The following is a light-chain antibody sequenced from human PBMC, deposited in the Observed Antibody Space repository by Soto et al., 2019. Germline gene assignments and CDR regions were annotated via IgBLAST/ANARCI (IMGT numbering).Light chain of an antibody. CDR1: SSDVGGYNY. V-gene: IGLV2-14*01. CDR2: EVS. Sequence: QSSTISCTGTSSDVGGYNYVSWYQQHPGKAPKLMIYEVSNRPSGVSNRFSGSKSGNTASLTISGLQAEDEADYYCSSYTSSSTLVFGTGTKVTVL. J-gene: IGLJ1*01. CDR3: SSYTSSSTLV.